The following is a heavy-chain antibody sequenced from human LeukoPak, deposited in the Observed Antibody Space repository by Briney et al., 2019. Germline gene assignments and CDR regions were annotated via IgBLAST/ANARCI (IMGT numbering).Heavy chain of an antibody. CDR2: INDNGGRT. CDR3: VRATSGFDL. J-gene: IGHJ2*01. V-gene: IGHV3-64D*09. Sequence: GGSLRLSCSASGFTFSRYAMHWVRQAPGKGLEYVSGINDNGGRTHYGDSVKGRFSISRDNSKNTLHLQMSTLRAEDTALYYCVRATSGFDLWGRGTLVTVSS. CDR1: GFTFSRYA. D-gene: IGHD6-19*01.